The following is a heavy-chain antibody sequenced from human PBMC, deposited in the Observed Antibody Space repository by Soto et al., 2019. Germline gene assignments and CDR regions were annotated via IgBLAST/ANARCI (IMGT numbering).Heavy chain of an antibody. J-gene: IGHJ6*03. Sequence: PSETLSLTCTVSGGSISSYYWSWIRQPPGKGLEWIGYIYYSGSTNYNPSLKSRVTISVDTSKNQFSLKLSSVTAADTAVYYCARSVPYDFWSGYPPSYYYYYYMDVWGKGTTVTVSS. CDR3: ARSVPYDFWSGYPPSYYYYYYMDV. CDR1: GGSISSYY. CDR2: IYYSGST. D-gene: IGHD3-3*01. V-gene: IGHV4-59*01.